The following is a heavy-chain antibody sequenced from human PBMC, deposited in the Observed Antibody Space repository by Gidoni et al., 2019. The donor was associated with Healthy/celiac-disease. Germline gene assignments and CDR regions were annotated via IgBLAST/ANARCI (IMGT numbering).Heavy chain of an antibody. CDR1: GFTFDEYA. V-gene: IGHV3-9*01. Sequence: EVQLVESGGGLVQPGRSLRLACAASGFTFDEYAMHWVRQAPGKGLGWVSGISWNRGSIGYADSVKGRFTISRDNAKNSLYLQMNSLRAEDTALYYCAKDVSGSGPHYFDYWGQGTLVTVSS. CDR3: AKDVSGSGPHYFDY. D-gene: IGHD3-10*01. CDR2: ISWNRGSI. J-gene: IGHJ4*02.